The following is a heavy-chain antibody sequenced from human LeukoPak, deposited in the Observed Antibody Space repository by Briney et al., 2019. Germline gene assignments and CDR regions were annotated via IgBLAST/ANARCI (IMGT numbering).Heavy chain of an antibody. J-gene: IGHJ4*02. Sequence: PEGSLRLSCAASGFTFSSYSMNWVRQAPGKGLEWVSYISSSSSTIYYADSVKGRFTISRDNAKNSLYLQMNSLRAEDTAVYYCARGGYSYDLDYWGQGTLVTVSS. D-gene: IGHD5-18*01. CDR3: ARGGYSYDLDY. V-gene: IGHV3-48*01. CDR1: GFTFSSYS. CDR2: ISSSSSTI.